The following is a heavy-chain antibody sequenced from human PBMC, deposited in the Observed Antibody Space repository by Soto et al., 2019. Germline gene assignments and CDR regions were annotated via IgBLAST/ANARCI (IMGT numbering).Heavy chain of an antibody. CDR3: ARYIVVVTATYAFDI. J-gene: IGHJ3*02. V-gene: IGHV3-30-3*01. Sequence: QVQLVESGGGVVQPGRSLRLSCAASGFTFSSYAMHWVRQAPGKVLEGVAVISYDGSDKYYADSVKGRFTISRDNSKNTLYLQMNSLRAEDTAVYYCARYIVVVTATYAFDIWGQGTMVTVSS. CDR2: ISYDGSDK. D-gene: IGHD2-21*02. CDR1: GFTFSSYA.